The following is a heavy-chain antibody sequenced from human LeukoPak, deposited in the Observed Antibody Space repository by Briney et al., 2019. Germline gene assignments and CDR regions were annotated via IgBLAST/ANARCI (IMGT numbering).Heavy chain of an antibody. CDR3: ARTLLPATRGAFDI. Sequence: KTSETLSLTCTVSGGSISSGSYYWSWIRQPAGKGLEWIGRINTSGRTNYNPSLESRVTISVDTSKNQFSQNLSSVTAADTAVYYCARTLLPATRGAFDIWGQRTMVTVSS. J-gene: IGHJ3*02. CDR1: GGSISSGSYY. CDR2: INTSGRT. D-gene: IGHD2-2*01. V-gene: IGHV4-61*02.